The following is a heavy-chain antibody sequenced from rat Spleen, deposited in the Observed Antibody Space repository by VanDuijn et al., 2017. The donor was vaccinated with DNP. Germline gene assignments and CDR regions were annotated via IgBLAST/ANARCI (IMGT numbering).Heavy chain of an antibody. CDR1: GFSLTSSG. CDR3: ATTDYYYYFDY. Sequence: QVQLRESGPGLMQPSQTLSLTCTVSGFSLTSSGVSWVRQPPGKGLEWIGAVWSGGGTDYSSALKSRLSISRDTSKSQVLLKMISLQTEDTAMYFCATTDYYYYFDYWGQGVMVTVSS. D-gene: IGHD1-6*01. V-gene: IGHV2-16*01. CDR2: VWSGGGT. J-gene: IGHJ2*01.